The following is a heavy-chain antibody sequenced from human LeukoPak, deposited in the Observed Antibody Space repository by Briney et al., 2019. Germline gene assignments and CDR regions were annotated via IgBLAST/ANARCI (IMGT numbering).Heavy chain of an antibody. D-gene: IGHD6-13*01. CDR3: AKAAAAPGFDF. CDR1: GFTSSSYA. J-gene: IGHJ4*02. Sequence: GGSLRLSCAASGFTSSSYALNWVRQAPGKGLEWVATVSGSGDRMYHADSVKGRFTISRDNSKNIIYLQMNSLRAEDTALYYCAKAAAAPGFDFWGQGTLVTVSS. CDR2: VSGSGDRM. V-gene: IGHV3-23*01.